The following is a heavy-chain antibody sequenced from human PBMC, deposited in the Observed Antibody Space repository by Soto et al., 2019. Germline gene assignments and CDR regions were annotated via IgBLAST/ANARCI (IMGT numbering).Heavy chain of an antibody. D-gene: IGHD3-10*02. CDR1: GGSFIGYY. J-gene: IGHJ4*02. CDR2: INHSGST. CDR3: TRGVLA. Sequence: PSETLSLTCAVYGGSFIGYYWSWIRQPPWKGLEWIGEINHSGSTNYNPSLKSRVTISVDRSKNQISLELSSVTAADTAVYYCTRGVLAWGPGTLVTVSS. V-gene: IGHV4-34*01.